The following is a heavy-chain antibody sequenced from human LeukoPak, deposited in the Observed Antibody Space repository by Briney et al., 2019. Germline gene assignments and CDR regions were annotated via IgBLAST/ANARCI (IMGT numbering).Heavy chain of an antibody. Sequence: GESLKISCKGSGYSFTSYWIGWVRQMPGKGLEWMGIIYPGDSDTRYSPSFQGQVTISADKSISTAYLQWSSLKASDTAMYYCARRVSGYDDGADYYYYYGMDVWGKGTTVTVSS. CDR3: ARRVSGYDDGADYYYYYGMDV. CDR2: IYPGDSDT. CDR1: GYSFTSYW. V-gene: IGHV5-51*01. J-gene: IGHJ6*04. D-gene: IGHD5-12*01.